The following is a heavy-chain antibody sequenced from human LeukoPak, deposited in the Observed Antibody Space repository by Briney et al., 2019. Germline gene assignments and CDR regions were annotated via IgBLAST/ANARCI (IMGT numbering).Heavy chain of an antibody. D-gene: IGHD6-19*01. J-gene: IGHJ4*02. CDR2: IKQDGSEK. V-gene: IGHV3-7*05. CDR3: ARGGSSCGRFGY. CDR1: GFTFSSYS. Sequence: PGGSLRLSCAASGFTFSSYSMNWVRQAPGKGLAWVANIKQDGSEKDYVDSVKGRFTISRDNAKNSLYLQMNSLRVEDTAVYYCARGGSSCGRFGYWGQGTLVTVSS.